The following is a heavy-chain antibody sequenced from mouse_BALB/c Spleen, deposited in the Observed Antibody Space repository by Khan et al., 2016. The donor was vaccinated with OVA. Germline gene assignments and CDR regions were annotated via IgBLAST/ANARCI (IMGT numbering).Heavy chain of an antibody. Sequence: VQLQESGAELVRPGASVKLSCKTSGYIFTNYWIHWVKQRSGQGLEWIARIYPGTDNTYYNAKFKDKATLTVAKSSSTAYIQLSSLKSEDSAFYFCTRERALYYFDYWGQGTTLTVSS. V-gene: IGHV1S132*01. CDR2: IYPGTDNT. CDR3: TRERALYYFDY. D-gene: IGHD3-3*01. J-gene: IGHJ2*01. CDR1: GYIFTNYW.